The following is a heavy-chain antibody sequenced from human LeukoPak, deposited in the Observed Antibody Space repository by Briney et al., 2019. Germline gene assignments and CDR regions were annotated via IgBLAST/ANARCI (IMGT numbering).Heavy chain of an antibody. D-gene: IGHD5-18*01. CDR2: INPNSGGT. CDR3: AGSYGAPGFDY. V-gene: IGHV1-2*02. J-gene: IGHJ4*02. Sequence: GASVKVSCKASGYTFTDYYIHWVRQATGQGLEWIGWINPNSGGTNYAQKFQGRVTMTRDTSISTAYMELSRLRSDDTAVYYCAGSYGAPGFDYWGQGTLVTVSS. CDR1: GYTFTDYY.